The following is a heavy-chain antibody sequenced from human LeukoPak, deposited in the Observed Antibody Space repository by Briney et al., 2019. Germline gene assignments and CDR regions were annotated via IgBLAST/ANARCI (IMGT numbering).Heavy chain of an antibody. D-gene: IGHD2-2*01. CDR2: IFPGDSDT. CDR3: ASPTGRGCTSSSCYVDAFDI. Sequence: GESLKISFKGSGHSFTDYWIGWVRQIPGKGLEWIGVIFPGDSDTRYSPSFQGQVTISADKSISTAYLQWSSLKASDTAIYYCASPTGRGCTSSSCYVDAFDIWGQGTMVTVSS. V-gene: IGHV5-51*01. J-gene: IGHJ3*02. CDR1: GHSFTDYW.